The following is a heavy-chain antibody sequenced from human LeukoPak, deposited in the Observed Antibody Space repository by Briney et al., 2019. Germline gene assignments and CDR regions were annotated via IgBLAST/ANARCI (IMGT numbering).Heavy chain of an antibody. D-gene: IGHD3-22*01. CDR2: IWYDGSNK. CDR1: GFTFSSYG. CDR3: ARDVPAYYYDSSGYTDAFDI. Sequence: GGSLRLSCAASGFTFSSYGMHWVRQAPGKGLEWVAVIWYDGSNKYYADSVKGRFTISGDNSKNTLYLQMNSLRAEDTAVYYCARDVPAYYYDSSGYTDAFDIWGQGTMVTVSS. J-gene: IGHJ3*02. V-gene: IGHV3-33*01.